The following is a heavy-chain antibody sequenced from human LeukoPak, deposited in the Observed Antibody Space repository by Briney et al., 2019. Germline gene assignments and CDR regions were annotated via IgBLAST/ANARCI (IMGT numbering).Heavy chain of an antibody. CDR1: GFSFSDYY. Sequence: KPGGSLRLSCAASGFSFSDYYMSWIRQAPGKGLEWVAYISRNSDYTNYGDSVKGRFTVSRDNAKNPLYLQMNSLRAEDTAVYYCARRFDRWGQGTLVTVSS. CDR2: ISRNSDYT. D-gene: IGHD3-16*01. CDR3: ARRFDR. J-gene: IGHJ4*02. V-gene: IGHV3-11*03.